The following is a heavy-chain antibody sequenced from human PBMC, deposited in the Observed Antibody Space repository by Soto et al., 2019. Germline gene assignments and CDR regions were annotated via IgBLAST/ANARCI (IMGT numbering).Heavy chain of an antibody. J-gene: IGHJ4*02. CDR2: ISGSGGST. Sequence: PGGALRLSCAASGFTFSSYAMIWVRQAPGKGLEWVSAISGSGGSTYYADSVKGRFTISRDNSKNTLYLQMNSLRAEDTAVYYCAKDAFLKGDTAMVLWGQGTLVTVSS. CDR1: GFTFSSYA. CDR3: AKDAFLKGDTAMVL. D-gene: IGHD5-18*01. V-gene: IGHV3-23*01.